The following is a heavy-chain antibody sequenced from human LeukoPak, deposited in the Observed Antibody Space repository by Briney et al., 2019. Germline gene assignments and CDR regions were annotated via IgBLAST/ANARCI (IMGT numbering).Heavy chain of an antibody. Sequence: PSETLSLTCTGPGGSISSYYWSWIRQPPGKGLEWIGYIYYTENTNYNPSLKSRVTISVDTSKNQFSLNLTSVTAADTAVYYCAGGNFYDSRGHPYHFHYWGQGTLVTVPS. CDR3: AGGNFYDSRGHPYHFHY. J-gene: IGHJ4*02. D-gene: IGHD3-22*01. V-gene: IGHV4-59*01. CDR2: IYYTENT. CDR1: GGSISSYY.